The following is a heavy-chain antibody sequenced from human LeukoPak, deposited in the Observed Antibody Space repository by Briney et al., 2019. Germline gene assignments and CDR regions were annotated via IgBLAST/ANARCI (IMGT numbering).Heavy chain of an antibody. D-gene: IGHD4-11*01. CDR3: ARSGMYDYSRQDY. CDR2: ISYSGST. CDR1: GGSISSYY. J-gene: IGHJ4*02. Sequence: SETLSLTCTVSGGSISSYYWSWIRQPPGKGLEWIGYISYSGSTKYNPSLKSRVTISADTSKNQFSLKLTSVTAADTAIYYCARSGMYDYSRQDYWGQGTLVTVSS. V-gene: IGHV4-59*08.